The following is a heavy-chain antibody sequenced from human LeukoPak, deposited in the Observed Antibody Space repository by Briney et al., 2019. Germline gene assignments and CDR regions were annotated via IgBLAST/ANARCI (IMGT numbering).Heavy chain of an antibody. CDR1: GGSISSGGYY. D-gene: IGHD3-22*01. Sequence: SETLSLTCTVSGGSISSGGYYWSWIRQHPGKGLEWIGYIYYSGSTYYNPSLKSRVTISVDTSKNQFSLKLSSVTAADTAVYYCARHYYDSSGYQYYFDYWGQGTLVTVSS. CDR3: ARHYYDSSGYQYYFDY. V-gene: IGHV4-31*03. J-gene: IGHJ4*02. CDR2: IYYSGST.